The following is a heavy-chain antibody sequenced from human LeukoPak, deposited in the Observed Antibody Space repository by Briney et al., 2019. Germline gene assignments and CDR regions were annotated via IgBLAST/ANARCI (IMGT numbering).Heavy chain of an antibody. J-gene: IGHJ6*03. V-gene: IGHV4-34*01. CDR1: GGSISSYY. D-gene: IGHD3-3*01. Sequence: SETLSLTCTVSGGSISSYYWSWIRQPPGKGLEWIGEINHSGSTNYNPSPKSRVTISVDTSKNQFSLKLSSVTAADTAVYYCARDTRILEWLGYYYYMDVWGKGTTVTVSS. CDR3: ARDTRILEWLGYYYYMDV. CDR2: INHSGST.